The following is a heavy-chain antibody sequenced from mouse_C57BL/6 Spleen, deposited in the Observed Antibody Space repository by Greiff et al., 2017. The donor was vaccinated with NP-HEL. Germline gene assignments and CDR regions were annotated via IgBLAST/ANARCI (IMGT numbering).Heavy chain of an antibody. D-gene: IGHD1-1*01. CDR3: AREGTTVFDY. Sequence: QVQLQQPGAELVKPGASVKLSCKASGYTFTSYWMHWVKQRPGQGLEWIGMIHPNSGSTNYNEKFKSKATLTVDKSSSPAYMQLSSLTSEDSAVYYCAREGTTVFDYWGQGTTLTVSS. V-gene: IGHV1-64*01. CDR2: IHPNSGST. J-gene: IGHJ2*01. CDR1: GYTFTSYW.